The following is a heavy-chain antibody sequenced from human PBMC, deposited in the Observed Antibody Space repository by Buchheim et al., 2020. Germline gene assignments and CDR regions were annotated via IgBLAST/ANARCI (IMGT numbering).Heavy chain of an antibody. D-gene: IGHD3-22*01. CDR2: IYTSGST. CDR3: ATSLYYYDSSGSDAFDI. V-gene: IGHV4-61*02. J-gene: IGHJ3*02. CDR1: GGSISSGSYY. Sequence: QVQLQESGPGLVKPSQTLSLTCTVSGGSISSGSYYWSWIQQPAGKGLEWIGRIYTSGSTNYNPSLKSRVTISVDTSKNQFSLKLSSVTAADTAVYYCATSLYYYDSSGSDAFDIWGQGT.